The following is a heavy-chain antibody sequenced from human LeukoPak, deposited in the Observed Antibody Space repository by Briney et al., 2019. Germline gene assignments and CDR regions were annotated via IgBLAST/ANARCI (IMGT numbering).Heavy chain of an antibody. D-gene: IGHD5-18*01. CDR3: ARDRGFFHGYSYGFGY. Sequence: GGSLRLSCAASGFTFSSYSMNWVRQAPGKGLEWVSSISSSSSYIYYADSVKGRFTISRDNAKNSLYLQMNSLRAEDTAVYYSARDRGFFHGYSYGFGYWGQGTLVTVSS. J-gene: IGHJ4*02. V-gene: IGHV3-21*01. CDR2: ISSSSSYI. CDR1: GFTFSSYS.